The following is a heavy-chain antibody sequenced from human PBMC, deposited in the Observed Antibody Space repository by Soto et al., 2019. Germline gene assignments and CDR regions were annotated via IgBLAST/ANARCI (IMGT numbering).Heavy chain of an antibody. CDR2: ISSSSSTI. V-gene: IGHV3-48*01. CDR1: GFTFSSYS. CDR3: ARAQTAAAVYYYYYMDV. D-gene: IGHD6-13*01. J-gene: IGHJ6*03. Sequence: EVQLVKSGGGLVQPGGSLRLSCAASGFTFSSYSMNWVRQAPGKGLEWVSYISSSSSTIYYADSVKGRFTISRDNAKNSLYLQMNSLRAEDTAVYYCARAQTAAAVYYYYYMDVWGKGTTVTVSS.